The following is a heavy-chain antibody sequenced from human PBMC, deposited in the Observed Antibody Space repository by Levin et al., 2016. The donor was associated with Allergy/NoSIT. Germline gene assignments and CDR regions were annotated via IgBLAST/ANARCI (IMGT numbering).Heavy chain of an antibody. V-gene: IGHV3-23*01. J-gene: IGHJ3*02. D-gene: IGHD1-7*01. Sequence: WIRQPPGKGLEWVSTIGGGGGPTYYADSVKGRFTISRDNSKNTLYLQMNSLRAEDTAVYYCAKVSLTGTTSEAFDIWGQGTMVTVSS. CDR2: IGGGGGPT. CDR3: AKVSLTGTTSEAFDI.